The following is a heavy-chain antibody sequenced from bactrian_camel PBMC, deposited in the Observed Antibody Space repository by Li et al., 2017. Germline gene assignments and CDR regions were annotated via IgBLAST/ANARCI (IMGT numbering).Heavy chain of an antibody. CDR2: VSTGGDST. CDR1: GFTFRSHW. V-gene: IGHV3S1*01. CDR3: VRDRGPQPDYDDTSGQFGD. Sequence: HVQLVESGGGSVQAGGSLRLSCVASGFTFRSHWMYWVRQGPGKGLEWVSCVSTGGDSTWYADSVKGRFTISRDNAKNTMYLQMTSLKPEDTAVYYCVRDRGPQPDYDDTSGQFGDWGQGTQVTVS. D-gene: IGHD4*01. J-gene: IGHJ6*01.